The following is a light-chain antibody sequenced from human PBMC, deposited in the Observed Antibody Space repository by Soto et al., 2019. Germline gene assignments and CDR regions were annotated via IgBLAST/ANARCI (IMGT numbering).Light chain of an antibody. CDR3: QRRSNWPT. CDR1: QSVCSS. CDR2: DAS. Sequence: IVLTQSPAALSLSPGARATLSCRASQSVCSSLAWYQQKPGQAPRLLIYDASNRATGIPARFSGSGSGTDFTLTISSLEPEDFAVYYCQRRSNWPTFGGGTKVDI. V-gene: IGKV3-11*01. J-gene: IGKJ4*01.